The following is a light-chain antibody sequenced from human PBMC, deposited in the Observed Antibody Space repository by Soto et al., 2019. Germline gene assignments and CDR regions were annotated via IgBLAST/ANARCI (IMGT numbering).Light chain of an antibody. CDR3: MKALQPLYT. J-gene: IGKJ2*01. CDR1: QSLLHINGYNY. Sequence: DIVMTQSPLSLPVTPGEPASISCRSSQSLLHINGYNYLDWYLQKPGQSPQLLIYLGSNRSSGVPDRFSGIVSGTDFTRKISRVEVEDVGVFSCMKALQPLYTLGQGTKLEIK. CDR2: LGS. V-gene: IGKV2-28*01.